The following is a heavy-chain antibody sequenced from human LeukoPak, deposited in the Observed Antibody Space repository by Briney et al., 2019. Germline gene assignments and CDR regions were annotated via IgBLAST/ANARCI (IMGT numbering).Heavy chain of an antibody. CDR3: ARPRRSYSSSWPFDY. V-gene: IGHV1-3*04. CDR1: GYTFTDYA. D-gene: IGHD6-13*01. CDR2: INTGNGDT. Sequence: GASVKVSCKASGYTFTDYAIHWVRQAPGQSLEWVGWINTGNGDTKYLQKLQDRVTITRDTSASSACMELSSLTSEDTAVYYCARPRRSYSSSWPFDYWGQGTLVTVSS. J-gene: IGHJ4*02.